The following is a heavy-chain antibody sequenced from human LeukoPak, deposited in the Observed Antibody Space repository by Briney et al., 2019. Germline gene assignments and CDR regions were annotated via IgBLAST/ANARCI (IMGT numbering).Heavy chain of an antibody. CDR2: IYTSGST. J-gene: IGHJ6*03. Sequence: SETLSFICTVSGGSISSYYWSWIRQPAGKGLEWIGRIYTSGSTNYNPSLKSRVTMSVDTSKNQFSLKLSSVTAADTAVYYCARTGLSYYYMDVWGKGTTVTVSS. CDR3: ARTGLSYYYMDV. V-gene: IGHV4-4*07. CDR1: GGSISSYY. D-gene: IGHD5/OR15-5a*01.